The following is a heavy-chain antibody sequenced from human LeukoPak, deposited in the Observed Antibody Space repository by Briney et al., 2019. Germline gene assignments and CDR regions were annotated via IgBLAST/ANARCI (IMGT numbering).Heavy chain of an antibody. V-gene: IGHV1-46*01. D-gene: IGHD4-17*01. CDR3: ARANGDYVGDFDY. CDR2: INPSGGST. CDR1: GYTFTSYY. Sequence: ASVTVSCKASGYTFTSYYMRWVRQAPGQGLEWMGIINPSGGSTSYAQKFQGRVTMTRDTSTSTVYMELSSLRSEDTAVYYCARANGDYVGDFDYWGQGTLVTVSS. J-gene: IGHJ4*02.